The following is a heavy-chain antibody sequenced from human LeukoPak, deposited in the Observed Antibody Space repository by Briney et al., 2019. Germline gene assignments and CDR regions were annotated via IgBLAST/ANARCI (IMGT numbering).Heavy chain of an antibody. J-gene: IGHJ4*02. Sequence: GGSLRLSCAASGFTFGSYAMSWVRQAPGKGLEWVSTITASGDNTYYADSVKGRFTISRDNSRNTLYLQMNSLRAEDTAIYSCAKLMPRVDCSRTSCYGFDYWGQGTLVTVSS. CDR2: ITASGDNT. CDR3: AKLMPRVDCSRTSCYGFDY. CDR1: GFTFGSYA. D-gene: IGHD2-2*01. V-gene: IGHV3-23*01.